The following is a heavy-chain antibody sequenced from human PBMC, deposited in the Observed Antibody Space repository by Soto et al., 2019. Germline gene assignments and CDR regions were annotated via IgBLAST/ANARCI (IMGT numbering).Heavy chain of an antibody. CDR3: NTYYYDSSGYYGTEY. CDR2: IKSKTDGGTT. CDR1: GFTFRNYA. D-gene: IGHD3-22*01. Sequence: GGSLRLSCAAFGFTFRNYAVNWVRQAPGKGLGWVGRIKSKTDGGTTDYAAPVKGRFTISRDDSKNTLYLQMNSLKTEDTAVYYCNTYYYDSSGYYGTEYWGQGTLVTVSS. V-gene: IGHV3-15*07. J-gene: IGHJ4*02.